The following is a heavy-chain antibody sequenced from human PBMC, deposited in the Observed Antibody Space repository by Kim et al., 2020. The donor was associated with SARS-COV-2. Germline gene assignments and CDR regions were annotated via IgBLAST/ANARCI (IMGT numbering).Heavy chain of an antibody. J-gene: IGHJ6*02. Sequence: GGSLRLSCAASGFTFSSYAMHWVRQAPGKGLEWVAVISYDGSNKYYADSVKGRFTISRDNSKNTLYLQMNSLRAEDTAVYYCARSGSYSGSWIYYYYGMDVWGQGTTVTVSS. D-gene: IGHD1-26*01. V-gene: IGHV3-30*04. CDR2: ISYDGSNK. CDR1: GFTFSSYA. CDR3: ARSGSYSGSWIYYYYGMDV.